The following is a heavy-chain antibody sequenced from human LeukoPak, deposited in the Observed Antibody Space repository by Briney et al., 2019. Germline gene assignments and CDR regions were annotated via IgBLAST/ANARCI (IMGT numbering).Heavy chain of an antibody. CDR3: ARGEGTGKGLRF. CDR1: GFTFSSYA. V-gene: IGHV3-23*01. CDR2: ISGSGGSP. Sequence: GGSLRLSCAASGFTFSSYAMSWVRQAPGKGLEWVSAISGSGGSPYYADSVKGRFTISRDNSKTTLYLQTNSLRAEDTAVYYCARGEGTGKGLRFWGQGTLVTVSS. D-gene: IGHD3-10*01. J-gene: IGHJ4*02.